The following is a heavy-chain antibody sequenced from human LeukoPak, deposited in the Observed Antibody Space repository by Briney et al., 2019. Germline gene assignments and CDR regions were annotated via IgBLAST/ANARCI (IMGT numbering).Heavy chain of an antibody. CDR2: ISGSGGST. D-gene: IGHD3-10*01. CDR1: EFTFSSYA. J-gene: IGHJ5*02. V-gene: IGHV3-23*01. CDR3: ARMVRKNSNWFDP. Sequence: GGSLRLSCAASEFTFSSYAMSWVRQAPGKGLEWASAISGSGGSTYYADSVKGRFTISRDNSKNTLYLQMNSLRAEDTAVYYCARMVRKNSNWFDPWGQGTLVTVSS.